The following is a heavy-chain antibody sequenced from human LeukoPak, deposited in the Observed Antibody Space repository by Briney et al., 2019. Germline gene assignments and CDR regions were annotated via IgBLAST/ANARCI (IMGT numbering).Heavy chain of an antibody. V-gene: IGHV1-2*02. J-gene: IGHJ6*03. CDR1: GYTFTGYY. CDR2: INPNSGGT. D-gene: IGHD3-22*01. Sequence: ASVKVSCKASGYTFTGYYMHWVRQAPGQGLEWMGWINPNSGGTNYAQKFQGRVTMTRDTSISTAYMELSRLRSEDTAVYYCARDAVNHYDTRPYYYMDVWGKGTTVTVSS. CDR3: ARDAVNHYDTRPYYYMDV.